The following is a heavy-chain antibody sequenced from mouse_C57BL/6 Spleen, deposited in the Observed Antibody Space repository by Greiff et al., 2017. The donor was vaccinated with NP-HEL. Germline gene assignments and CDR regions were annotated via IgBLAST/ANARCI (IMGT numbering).Heavy chain of an antibody. J-gene: IGHJ1*03. D-gene: IGHD1-1*01. CDR3: ARQDGSSYGGWYFDV. Sequence: EVKVVESGGGLVKPGGSLKLSCAASGFTFSSYTMSWVRQTPEKRLEWVATISGGGGNTYYPDSVKGRFTISRDNAKNTLYLQMSSLRSEDTALYYCARQDGSSYGGWYFDVWGTGTTVTVSS. V-gene: IGHV5-9*01. CDR1: GFTFSSYT. CDR2: ISGGGGNT.